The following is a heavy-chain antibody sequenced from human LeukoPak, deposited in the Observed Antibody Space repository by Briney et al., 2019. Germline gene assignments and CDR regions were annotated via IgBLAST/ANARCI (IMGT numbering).Heavy chain of an antibody. V-gene: IGHV4-59*08. J-gene: IGHJ5*02. CDR1: GXSISSYY. CDR2: IYYSGST. D-gene: IGHD6-25*01. Sequence: PSETLSLTCTVSGXSISSYYWSWIRQPPGKGLEWIGYIYYSGSTNYNPSLKSRVTISVDTSKNQFSLKLSSVTAADTAVYYCARGRLSKRYWFDPWGQGILVTVSS. CDR3: ARGRLSKRYWFDP.